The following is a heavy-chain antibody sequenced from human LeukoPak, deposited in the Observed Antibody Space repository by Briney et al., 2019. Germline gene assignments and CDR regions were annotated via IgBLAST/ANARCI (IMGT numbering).Heavy chain of an antibody. V-gene: IGHV1-18*01. J-gene: IGHJ4*02. Sequence: ASVKVSCKASGYTFTSYGISWGRQAPGQGLEWMGWISAYNGNTSYAQNLQGRVTMTTDTSTSTAYMELRSLRSEDTAVSYCARAPGIVGIDQDIDYWGQGTLVTVSS. CDR2: ISAYNGNT. CDR1: GYTFTSYG. CDR3: ARAPGIVGIDQDIDY. D-gene: IGHD1-26*01.